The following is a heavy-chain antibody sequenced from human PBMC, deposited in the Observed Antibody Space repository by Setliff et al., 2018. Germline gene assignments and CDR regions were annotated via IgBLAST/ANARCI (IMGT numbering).Heavy chain of an antibody. CDR2: LIPMFGTP. J-gene: IGHJ5*02. Sequence: SVKVSCKASGYTFTTYAISWVRQAPGQGLEWMGGLIPMFGTPGYAQKFQDRVTITADESTSTAYMELNSLRSEDTAIYYCARDSYGDNLPYNWFAPWGQGTLVTVSS. CDR3: ARDSYGDNLPYNWFAP. D-gene: IGHD4-17*01. CDR1: GYTFTTYA. V-gene: IGHV1-69*13.